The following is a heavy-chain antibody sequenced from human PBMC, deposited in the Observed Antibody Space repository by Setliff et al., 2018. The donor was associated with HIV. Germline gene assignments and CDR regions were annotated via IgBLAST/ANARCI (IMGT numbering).Heavy chain of an antibody. J-gene: IGHJ6*03. CDR1: GDSITRGSYY. V-gene: IGHV4-61*09. CDR3: ARGDMGPVDYYFYFMDV. Sequence: PSETLSLTCTVSGDSITRGSYYWSWIRQPAGKGLEWIGHIYTSGKTHYSPSLKSRITISADTSKNQLSLNLSSVTAADTAVYYCARGDMGPVDYYFYFMDVWGKGTTVTVSS. CDR2: IYTSGKT. D-gene: IGHD3-16*01.